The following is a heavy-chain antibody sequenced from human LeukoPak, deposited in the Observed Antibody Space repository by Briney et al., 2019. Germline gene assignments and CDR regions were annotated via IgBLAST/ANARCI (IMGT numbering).Heavy chain of an antibody. CDR2: INHSGST. J-gene: IGHJ5*02. D-gene: IGHD3-10*01. CDR1: GGSISSYY. V-gene: IGHV4-34*01. Sequence: SETLSLTCTVSGGSISSYYWSWIRQPPGKGLEWIGEINHSGSTNYNPSLKSRVTISVDTSKNQFSLKLSSVTAADTAVYYCARGVVPLLLWFGELQKMNNMYWVWFDPWGQGTLVTVSS. CDR3: ARGVVPLLLWFGELQKMNNMYWVWFDP.